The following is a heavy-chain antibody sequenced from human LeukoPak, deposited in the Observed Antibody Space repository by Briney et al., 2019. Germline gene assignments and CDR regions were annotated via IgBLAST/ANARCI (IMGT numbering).Heavy chain of an antibody. CDR2: IRYDGNNK. Sequence: GGSLRLSCAASGFTFSDHGMHWVRQAPGKGLEWVTFIRYDGNNKYYADSVKGRFTISRDNSKDTLYLQMNSLRAEDTAVYYCASCAGPYYDFWSGYYSYYYMDVWGKGTTVTVSS. CDR1: GFTFSDHG. CDR3: ASCAGPYYDFWSGYYSYYYMDV. J-gene: IGHJ6*03. V-gene: IGHV3-30*02. D-gene: IGHD3-3*01.